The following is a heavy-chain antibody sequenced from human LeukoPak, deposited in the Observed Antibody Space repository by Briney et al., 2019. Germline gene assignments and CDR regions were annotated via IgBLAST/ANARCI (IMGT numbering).Heavy chain of an antibody. CDR3: ARVGVRGGYFDY. CDR2: INPSGGST. J-gene: IGHJ4*02. Sequence: ASVKVSCRASGYTFTSYYMHWVRQAPGQGLEWMGIINPSGGSTSYAQKFQGRVTMTRDTSTSTVYMELSSLRSEDTAVYYCARVGVRGGYFDYWGQGTLVTVSS. CDR1: GYTFTSYY. D-gene: IGHD3-10*01. V-gene: IGHV1-46*01.